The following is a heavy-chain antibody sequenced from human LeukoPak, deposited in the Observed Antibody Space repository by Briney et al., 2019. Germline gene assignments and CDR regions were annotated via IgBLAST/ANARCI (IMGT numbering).Heavy chain of an antibody. D-gene: IGHD6-6*01. CDR2: INPSGGST. V-gene: IGHV1-46*01. CDR3: ARERPTIAARSSNWFDP. Sequence: ASVKVSCKASGYTFTSYYMHWVRQAPGQGLEWMGIINPSGGSTSYAQKFQGRVTMTRDTSTSTVYMELSSLRSEDTAVYYCARERPTIAARSSNWFDPWGQGTLVTVSS. CDR1: GYTFTSYY. J-gene: IGHJ5*02.